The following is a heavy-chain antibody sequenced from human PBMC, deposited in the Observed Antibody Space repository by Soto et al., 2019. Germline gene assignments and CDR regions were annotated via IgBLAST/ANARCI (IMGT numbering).Heavy chain of an antibody. J-gene: IGHJ6*02. CDR2: IYLGDSDT. CDR1: GYSFTSYW. Sequence: GASLKISCKGSGYSFTSYWIGWVRQMPGKGLEWMGIIYLGDSDTRYSPSFQGQVTISADKSISTAYLQWSSLKASDTAMYYCARHNIGSGWYGGASTGPLKVYYYGMDVWGQGTTVTVSS. CDR3: ARHNIGSGWYGGASTGPLKVYYYGMDV. V-gene: IGHV5-51*01. D-gene: IGHD6-19*01.